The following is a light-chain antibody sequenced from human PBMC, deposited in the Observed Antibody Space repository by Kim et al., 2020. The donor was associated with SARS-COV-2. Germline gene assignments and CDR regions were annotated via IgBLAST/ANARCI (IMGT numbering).Light chain of an antibody. V-gene: IGKV1-5*01. CDR3: QQYSSYST. CDR1: QSISSS. CDR2: AAS. Sequence: DFQMTQSPSTLSASVGDRVTVTCRASQSISSSLAWYQQKPGKAPDLLIYAASTLERGVPSRFSGTGSGTEFTLTISSLQSDDRATYCCQQYSSYSTFGQGTKVDIK. J-gene: IGKJ1*01.